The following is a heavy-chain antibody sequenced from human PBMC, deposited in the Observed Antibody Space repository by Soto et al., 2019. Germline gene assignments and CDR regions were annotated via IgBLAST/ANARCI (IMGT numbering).Heavy chain of an antibody. J-gene: IGHJ6*03. V-gene: IGHV1-3*01. Sequence: GASVKVSCKASGYTFTNYAIHWVRQAPGQRPEWMGWINAGNGNTRYSEKFQGRVTITRDTSASTAYLELNSLTSEDTAVYYCARANFYGSGSHPNFYYYYMDVWGKGTTDTVSS. CDR1: GYTFTNYA. CDR3: ARANFYGSGSHPNFYYYYMDV. D-gene: IGHD3-10*01. CDR2: INAGNGNT.